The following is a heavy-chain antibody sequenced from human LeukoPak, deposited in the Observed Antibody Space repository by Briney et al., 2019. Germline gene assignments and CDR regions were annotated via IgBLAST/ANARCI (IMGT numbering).Heavy chain of an antibody. CDR2: IYYSGST. CDR1: GGSVSSSSYF. CDR3: ALSFIVVAFDAFDI. D-gene: IGHD3-22*01. Sequence: PSETVSLTCTVSGGSVSSSSYFWAWIRQSPGKGLEWIATIYYSGSTYYNPSLKSRVTISVDTSKNQFSLKLSSVTAADTAVYYCALSFIVVAFDAFDIWGQGTMVTVSS. V-gene: IGHV4-39*01. J-gene: IGHJ3*02.